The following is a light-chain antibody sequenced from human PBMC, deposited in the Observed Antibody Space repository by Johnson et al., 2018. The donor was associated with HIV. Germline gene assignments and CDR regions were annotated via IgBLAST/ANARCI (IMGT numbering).Light chain of an antibody. CDR2: DNN. J-gene: IGLJ1*01. CDR1: SSNIGNNY. CDR3: GTWDSSLRVGF. V-gene: IGLV1-51*01. Sequence: TQPPSVSAAPGQKVTISCSGRSSNIGNNYVSWYQQLPGRPPKPLIYDNNKRPSGILDRFSGSKSGTSATLGITGLQTGDEAEYYCGTWDSSLRVGFFGTGTKVTVL.